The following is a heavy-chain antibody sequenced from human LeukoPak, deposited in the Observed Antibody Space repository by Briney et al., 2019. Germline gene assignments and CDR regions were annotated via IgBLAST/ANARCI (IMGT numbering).Heavy chain of an antibody. V-gene: IGHV3-30-3*01. J-gene: IGHJ4*02. CDR2: ISYDGSNK. Sequence: GRSLRLSCAASGFTFSSYAMHWVRQAPGKGLEWVAVISYDGSNKYYADSVKGRFTISRDNSKNTLYLQMNSLRAEDTAVYYCARDLDGITMVRGVIGWGQGTLVTVSS. D-gene: IGHD3-10*01. CDR3: ARDLDGITMVRGVIG. CDR1: GFTFSSYA.